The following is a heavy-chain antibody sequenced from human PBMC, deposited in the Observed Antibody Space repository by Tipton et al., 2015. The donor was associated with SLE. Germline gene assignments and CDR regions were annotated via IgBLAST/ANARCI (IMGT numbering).Heavy chain of an antibody. CDR1: DGSFSGDY. J-gene: IGHJ5*02. V-gene: IGHV4-34*01. CDR3: AKGRNSLDP. CDR2: IYHSGST. Sequence: TLSLTCSVYDGSFSGDYWTWIRQPPGKGLEWIGSIYHSGSTYYNPSPKSRVTISVDTSKNQFSLKLNSVTAADTAVYYCAKGRNSLDPWGQGTLVSVSS. D-gene: IGHD4-23*01.